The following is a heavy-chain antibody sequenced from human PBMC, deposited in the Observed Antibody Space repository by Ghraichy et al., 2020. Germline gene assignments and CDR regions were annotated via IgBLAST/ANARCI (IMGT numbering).Heavy chain of an antibody. J-gene: IGHJ4*02. CDR3: ARDKWGDCSGGSCYSPFDY. CDR1: GGTFSSYA. V-gene: IGHV1-69*13. D-gene: IGHD2-15*01. Sequence: SVKVSCKASGGTFSSYAISWVRQAPGQGLEWMGGIIPIFGTANYAQKFQGRVTITADESTSTAYMELSSLRSEDTAVYYCARDKWGDCSGGSCYSPFDYWGQGTLVTVSS. CDR2: IIPIFGTA.